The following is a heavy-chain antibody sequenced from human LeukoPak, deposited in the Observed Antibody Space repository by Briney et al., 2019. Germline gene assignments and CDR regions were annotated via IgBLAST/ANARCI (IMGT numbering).Heavy chain of an antibody. CDR1: GGSISSYY. V-gene: IGHV4-59*01. D-gene: IGHD5/OR15-5a*01. Sequence: SETLSLTCTVSGGSISSYYWSWIRQPPGKGLEWIGYIYYSGSTNYNPSLKSRVTISVDTSKNQFSLKLSSVTAADTAVYYCARGVNEVSFDYWGQGTLVTVSS. J-gene: IGHJ4*02. CDR3: ARGVNEVSFDY. CDR2: IYYSGST.